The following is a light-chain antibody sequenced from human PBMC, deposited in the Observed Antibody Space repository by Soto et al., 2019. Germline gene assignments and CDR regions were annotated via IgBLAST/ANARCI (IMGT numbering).Light chain of an antibody. J-gene: IGKJ1*01. CDR2: DAY. Sequence: EIVVTQSPATLSASPGERVTLTCRASQFVSTRLAWYQQRPGQVPRLLIYDAYTRALGISARFSGSGSGTEFTLTISSLQSDDFALYYCQEYFQWPPGMFGPGTTVDIK. V-gene: IGKV3-15*01. CDR3: QEYFQWPPGM. CDR1: QFVSTR.